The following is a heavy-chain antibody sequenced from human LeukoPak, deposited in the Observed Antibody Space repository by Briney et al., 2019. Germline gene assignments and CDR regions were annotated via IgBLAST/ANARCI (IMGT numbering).Heavy chain of an antibody. V-gene: IGHV4-39*01. Sequence: SETLSLTCTVSGGSISSSSYYWGWIRQPPGKGLEWIGSIYYSGSTYYNPSLKSRVTISVDTSKNQFSLQLNSVTPEDTAVYYCASGVALEGGVVPAAHEAYYYMDVWGKGTTVTVSS. D-gene: IGHD2-2*01. CDR1: GGSISSSSYY. J-gene: IGHJ6*03. CDR2: IYYSGST. CDR3: ASGVALEGGVVPAAHEAYYYMDV.